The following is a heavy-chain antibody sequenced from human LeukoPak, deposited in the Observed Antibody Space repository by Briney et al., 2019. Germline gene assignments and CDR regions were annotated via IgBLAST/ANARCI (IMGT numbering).Heavy chain of an antibody. CDR1: GFTVSSNY. CDR3: ARMSSSPRGGMDV. CDR2: IYSGGST. V-gene: IGHV3-53*01. J-gene: IGHJ6*02. D-gene: IGHD6-13*01. Sequence: PGGSLRLSCAASGFTVSSNYMSWVRQAPGKGLEWVSVIYSGGSTYYADSVKGRFTISRDNSKNTLYLQMNSLRAEDTAVYYCARMSSSPRGGMDVWGQGTTVTVSS.